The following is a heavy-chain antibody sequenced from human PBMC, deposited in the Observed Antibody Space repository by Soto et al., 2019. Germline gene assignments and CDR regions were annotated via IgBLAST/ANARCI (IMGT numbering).Heavy chain of an antibody. J-gene: IGHJ5*02. D-gene: IGHD6-13*01. CDR2: IYYSGST. CDR3: ARHALAGRSQINWFDP. V-gene: IGHV4-59*08. CDR1: GGSFSGYY. Sequence: SETLSLTCAVYGGSFSGYYWSWIRQPPGKGLEWIGYIYYSGSTNYNPSLKSRVTISVDTSKNQFSLKLSSVTAADTALYYCARHALAGRSQINWFDPWGQGTLVTVSS.